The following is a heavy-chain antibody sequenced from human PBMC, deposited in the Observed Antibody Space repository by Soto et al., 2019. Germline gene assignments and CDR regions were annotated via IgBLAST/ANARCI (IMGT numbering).Heavy chain of an antibody. J-gene: IGHJ3*02. Sequence: PSETLSLTCTVSGGSLSSYYWSWVRQPAGKGLEYIGHIYTSGSTNYNPSLKSRVTMSRDMSENQFSLRLNSVTAAETAVYYCASGSDAYAFDIWGQGTMVTVSS. CDR1: GGSLSSYY. V-gene: IGHV4-4*07. CDR2: IYTSGST. CDR3: ASGSDAYAFDI. D-gene: IGHD2-2*01.